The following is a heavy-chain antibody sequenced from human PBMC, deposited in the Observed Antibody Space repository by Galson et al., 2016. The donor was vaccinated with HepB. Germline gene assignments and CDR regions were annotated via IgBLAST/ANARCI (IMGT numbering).Heavy chain of an antibody. CDR2: IYHSGHT. V-gene: IGHV4-39*07. CDR3: ARMTRGVTPYFDY. Sequence: ETLSLTCSVSDDSITSTLYYWGWIRQPPGEGLEWIGNIYHSGHTYYNPSLKRRITISLNTSKNQFSLKLTSVTGADSAFYSCARMTRGVTPYFDYWGQRTLVTVSS. J-gene: IGHJ4*02. D-gene: IGHD3-10*01. CDR1: DDSITSTLYY.